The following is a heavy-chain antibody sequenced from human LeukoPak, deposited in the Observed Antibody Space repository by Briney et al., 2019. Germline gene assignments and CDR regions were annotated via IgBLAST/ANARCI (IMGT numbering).Heavy chain of an antibody. CDR2: IYYSGST. J-gene: IGHJ4*02. Sequence: PSETLSLTCAVYGGSFSGYYWSWIRQPPGKGLEWIGYIYYSGSTYYNPSLKSRVTISVVTSKNQFSLKLSSVTAADTAVYYCARVSHRDHYYGDYFDWGQGTLVTVSS. CDR3: ARVSHRDHYYGDYFD. D-gene: IGHD4-17*01. CDR1: GGSFSGYY. V-gene: IGHV4-34*09.